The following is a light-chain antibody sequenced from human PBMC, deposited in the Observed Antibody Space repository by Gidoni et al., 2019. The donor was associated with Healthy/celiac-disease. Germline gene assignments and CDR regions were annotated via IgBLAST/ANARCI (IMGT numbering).Light chain of an antibody. CDR3: QSYDSSLSGYV. Sequence: QSVLTQPPSVSGPPGQRVTISCTGSSSNIGAGYDVHWYQQLPGTAPKPLISGNSNRPSGVPDRFAGSKSGTSASLAITGLQAEDEADYYCQSYDSSLSGYVFGTGTKVTVL. V-gene: IGLV1-40*01. J-gene: IGLJ1*01. CDR1: SSNIGAGYD. CDR2: GNS.